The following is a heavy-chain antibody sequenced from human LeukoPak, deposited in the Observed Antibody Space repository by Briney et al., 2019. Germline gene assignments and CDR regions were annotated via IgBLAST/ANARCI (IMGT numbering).Heavy chain of an antibody. CDR3: AGGTFPTFDY. CDR2: IYYSGST. V-gene: IGHV4-30-4*01. Sequence: SETLSLTCTVSGGSISSGDYYWSWIRQPPGRGLEWIGYIYYSGSTYYNPSLKSRVTISVDTSKNQFSLKLSSVTAADTAVYYCAGGTFPTFDYWGQGTLVTVSS. CDR1: GGSISSGDYY. D-gene: IGHD1-1*01. J-gene: IGHJ4*02.